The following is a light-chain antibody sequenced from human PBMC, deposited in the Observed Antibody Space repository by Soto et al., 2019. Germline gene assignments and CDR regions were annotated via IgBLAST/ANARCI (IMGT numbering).Light chain of an antibody. CDR2: DAS. Sequence: IQLTQSPSALAPSVGDTVKIICRASEDINLFLNWYQQQPGKAPRLLIYDASSLESGVPSRFSGSGSGTEFTLTISSLQPDDFASYYCQHHNSFSPWTFGQGTQVDIK. CDR3: QHHNSFSPWT. V-gene: IGKV1-5*02. CDR1: EDINLF. J-gene: IGKJ1*01.